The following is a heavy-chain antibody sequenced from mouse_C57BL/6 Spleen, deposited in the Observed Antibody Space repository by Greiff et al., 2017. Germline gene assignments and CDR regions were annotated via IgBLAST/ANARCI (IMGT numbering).Heavy chain of an antibody. CDR3: GRELELYWYFDG. Sequence: EVQLVESEGGLVQPGSSMKLSCTASGFTFSDYYMAWVRQVQEKGLEWVANINYDGSSTYYLDSLKSRFIISRDNAQNILYLQMSSLKSEDKATFYCGRELELYWYFDGWGTGTTVTVSS. CDR2: INYDGSST. V-gene: IGHV5-16*01. CDR1: GFTFSDYY. D-gene: IGHD4-1*01. J-gene: IGHJ1*03.